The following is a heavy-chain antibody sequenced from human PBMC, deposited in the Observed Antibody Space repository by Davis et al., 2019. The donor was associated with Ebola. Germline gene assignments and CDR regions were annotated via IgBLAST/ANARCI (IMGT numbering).Heavy chain of an antibody. CDR1: NYTFTSYV. D-gene: IGHD6-13*01. J-gene: IGHJ6*02. CDR3: ARDQYAAAAGISGIDV. Sequence: SVTVSCQASNYTFTSYVLSWVRQAAGQGLEWMGWISPYKCNTNYAQKFLGRVTMTTDTSTSTAYMELRSLKSDDTAVYYCARDQYAAAAGISGIDVWGQGTTVTVSS. CDR2: ISPYKCNT. V-gene: IGHV1-18*01.